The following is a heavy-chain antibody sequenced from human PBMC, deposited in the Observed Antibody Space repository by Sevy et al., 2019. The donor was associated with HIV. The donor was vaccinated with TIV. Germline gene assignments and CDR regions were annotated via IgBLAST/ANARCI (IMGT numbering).Heavy chain of an antibody. Sequence: SETLSLTCTVSGASINKSSYFWGWIRQSPGTGLEWIGIIYYSGTTFYNPSLRSRVTISVDTSKNRFSLRLGSVTAADTAVYYCARRGGYCGSDCYSRWFDPWGQGTLVTVSS. CDR1: GASINKSSYF. CDR2: IYYSGTT. CDR3: ARRGGYCGSDCYSRWFDP. D-gene: IGHD2-21*02. V-gene: IGHV4-39*01. J-gene: IGHJ5*02.